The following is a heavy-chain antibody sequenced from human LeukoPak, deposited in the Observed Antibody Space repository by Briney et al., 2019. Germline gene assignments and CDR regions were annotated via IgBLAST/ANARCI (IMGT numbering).Heavy chain of an antibody. CDR3: ARDIQGYLDY. J-gene: IGHJ4*02. Sequence: SETLSLTCTVSGGSISSYYWSWIRQPPGKGLEWIGYIYYSGSTNYNPSLKSRVTISVDTSKNQFSLKLSSMTAADTAVYYCARDIQGYLDYWGQGTLVTVSS. CDR2: IYYSGST. V-gene: IGHV4-59*01. CDR1: GGSISSYY.